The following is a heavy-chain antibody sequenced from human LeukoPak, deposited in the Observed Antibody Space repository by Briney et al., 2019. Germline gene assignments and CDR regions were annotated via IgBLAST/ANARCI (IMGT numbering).Heavy chain of an antibody. V-gene: IGHV3-74*01. Sequence: GGSLRLSCAASGFTFSNYWMHWVRQTPGERLVWVSRIISNGSSTSYADSVKGRFTISKDNAKNKLYLQMNSLRAEDTAVYYCARDGSLPDYWGQGTLVTVSS. CDR3: ARDGSLPDY. CDR1: GFTFSNYW. J-gene: IGHJ4*02. CDR2: IISNGSST.